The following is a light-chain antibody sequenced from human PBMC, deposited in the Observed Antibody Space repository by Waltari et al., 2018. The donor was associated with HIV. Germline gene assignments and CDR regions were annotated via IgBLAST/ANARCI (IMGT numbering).Light chain of an antibody. V-gene: IGLV7-43*01. Sequence: QTVVTQEPSLTVSPGGTVTLTCASSTGPVTSDYYPNWFQQKPGQAPKSLIYNTHNKRAWTPARFSGSLLGAKAALTLSGAQPEDEAEYYCLLYFGAGRPWVFGGGTTLTVL. J-gene: IGLJ3*02. CDR1: TGPVTSDYY. CDR3: LLYFGAGRPWV. CDR2: NTH.